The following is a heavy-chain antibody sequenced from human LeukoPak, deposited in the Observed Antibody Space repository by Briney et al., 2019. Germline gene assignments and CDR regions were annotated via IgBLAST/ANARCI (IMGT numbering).Heavy chain of an antibody. D-gene: IGHD5-24*01. Sequence: GGSLRLSCAASGFTFSTYWMTWVRQAPGKGLEWVAIIKPDGSEKYYVDSVKGRFTISRDNAENSLFLQMNGLRPEDTAVFYCARGQYTDGLSYWGQGTLVTVSS. J-gene: IGHJ4*02. CDR1: GFTFSTYW. CDR2: IKPDGSEK. V-gene: IGHV3-7*03. CDR3: ARGQYTDGLSY.